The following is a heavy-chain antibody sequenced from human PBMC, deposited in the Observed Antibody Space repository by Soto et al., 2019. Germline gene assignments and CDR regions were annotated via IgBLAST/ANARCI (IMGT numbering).Heavy chain of an antibody. J-gene: IGHJ6*02. CDR3: TRDGKQTRITILSIGMDV. CDR1: VFTFGDYA. CDR2: IRSKAYGGTT. D-gene: IGHD3-9*01. V-gene: IGHV3-49*04. Sequence: SLRLSCTSSVFTFGDYAMSWVRHSPGKWLEWVGFIRSKAYGGTTEYAASVKGRFTISRDDSKSIAYLQMNSLKTEDTAVYYCTRDGKQTRITILSIGMDVGGHGTTVTVS.